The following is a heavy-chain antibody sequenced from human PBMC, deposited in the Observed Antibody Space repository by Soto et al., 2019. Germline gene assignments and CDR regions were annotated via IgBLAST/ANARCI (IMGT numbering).Heavy chain of an antibody. Sequence: EVQLVESGGGLVQPGGSLRLSCAASGFTFSSYEMNWVRQAPGKGLEWVSYISSSGSTIYYADSVKGRFTISRDNAKNSPYLQMNSLRAEDTAVYYCARAMGSGYKSGAFDIWGQGTMVTVSS. CDR2: ISSSGSTI. CDR1: GFTFSSYE. CDR3: ARAMGSGYKSGAFDI. J-gene: IGHJ3*02. V-gene: IGHV3-48*03. D-gene: IGHD3-22*01.